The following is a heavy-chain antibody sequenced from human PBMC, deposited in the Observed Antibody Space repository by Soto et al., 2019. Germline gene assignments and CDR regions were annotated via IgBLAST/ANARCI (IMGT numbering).Heavy chain of an antibody. D-gene: IGHD2-21*02. CDR2: ITDSGDST. Sequence: GGSLRLSCAASGFTFFTYAMSWVRQAPGKGLEWVSSITDSGDSTYYADSVKGRFTISRDNSKNTLYLQMKSLRAEDTAVYYCEKDTQVVTLIFDYWGQGTLVPVSS. J-gene: IGHJ4*02. V-gene: IGHV3-23*01. CDR1: GFTFFTYA. CDR3: EKDTQVVTLIFDY.